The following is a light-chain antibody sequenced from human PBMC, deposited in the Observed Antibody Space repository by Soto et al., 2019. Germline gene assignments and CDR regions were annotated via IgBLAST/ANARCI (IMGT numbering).Light chain of an antibody. CDR3: QQYNNWPFS. CDR1: QGVTTN. J-gene: IGKJ5*01. Sequence: IRMTQSADAVSVKQGERATLTCRAGQGVTTNFAWYQQKSGQSPRLLIYDVSIRATGVPARFSATGSETDFTLTISGLQSGDSAVYFCQQYNNWPFSFGQGTLLEVK. V-gene: IGKV3-15*01. CDR2: DVS.